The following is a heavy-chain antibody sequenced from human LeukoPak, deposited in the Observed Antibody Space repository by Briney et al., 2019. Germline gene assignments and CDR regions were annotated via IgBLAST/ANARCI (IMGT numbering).Heavy chain of an antibody. J-gene: IGHJ4*02. CDR3: ARFKGGTGFDY. CDR1: GGSITTTDFD. CDR2: ISSSGKA. Sequence: SETLSLTCAVSGGSITTTDFDWAWIRQPPGQGFEWIATISSSGKAYYYPSLMSRVTISVDTSKTQFSLDVTSVTAADTGLFYCARFKGGTGFDYWGRGILVIVS. V-gene: IGHV4-39*01. D-gene: IGHD1-26*01.